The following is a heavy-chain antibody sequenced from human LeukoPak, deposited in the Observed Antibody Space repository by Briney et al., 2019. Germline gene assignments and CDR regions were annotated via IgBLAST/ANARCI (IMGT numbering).Heavy chain of an antibody. V-gene: IGHV5-51*01. CDR3: AKKNSVAAPFDH. J-gene: IGHJ4*02. CDR2: IYPGDSDT. CDR1: GYSFNNYW. D-gene: IGHD6-6*01. Sequence: GESLKISCKGSGYSFNNYWIGWVRQMPGKGLEWMGIIYPGDSDTRYSPSFKGQVTISADKSISTAYLQWSSLKASDTAMYYCAKKNSVAAPFDHWGQGTLVTVSS.